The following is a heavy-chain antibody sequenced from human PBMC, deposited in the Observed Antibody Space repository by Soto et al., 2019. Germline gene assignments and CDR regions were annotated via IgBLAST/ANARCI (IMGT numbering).Heavy chain of an antibody. J-gene: IGHJ4*01. CDR1: GLSVSDNY. CDR2: MYAGGDT. CDR3: VSRIPSWVFDY. D-gene: IGHD2-21*01. V-gene: IGHV3-53*01. Sequence: GGSLRLSCGASGLSVSDNYMVWVRQAPGRGLEWVSVMYAGGDTHYADSVKGRFTISRDKSENTLYLQMNSLRDEDTGVYFCVSRIPSWVFDYWGLGTLVTVSS.